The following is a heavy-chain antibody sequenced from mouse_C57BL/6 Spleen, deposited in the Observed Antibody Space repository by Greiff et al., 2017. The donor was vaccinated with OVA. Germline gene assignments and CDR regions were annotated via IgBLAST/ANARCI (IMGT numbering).Heavy chain of an antibody. CDR2: IHPEDGDT. CDR1: GFNIKDYY. Sequence: VQLQQSGAELVRPGASVKLSCTASGFNIKDYYMHWVKQRPEQGLEWIGRIHPEDGDTDYAAKFQGKATMTADTSSNTAYLQLSSLTSADTAVDFCTRAYYYGSNSYYFDDWGKGTTLTVSS. V-gene: IGHV14-1*01. J-gene: IGHJ2*01. D-gene: IGHD1-1*01. CDR3: TRAYYYGSNSYYFDD.